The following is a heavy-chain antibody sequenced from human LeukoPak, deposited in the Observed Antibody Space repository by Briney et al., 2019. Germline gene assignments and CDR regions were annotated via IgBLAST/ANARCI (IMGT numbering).Heavy chain of an antibody. CDR3: AKDFYYDSSGYFSQTFDY. D-gene: IGHD3-22*01. CDR2: ISWNSGSI. Sequence: GGSLRLSCAASGFTFDDYAMHWVRQAPGKGLEWVSGISWNSGSIGYADSVKGRFTISRDNAKNSLYLQMNSLRAEDTALYYCAKDFYYDSSGYFSQTFDYWGQGTLVTVSS. J-gene: IGHJ4*02. V-gene: IGHV3-9*01. CDR1: GFTFDDYA.